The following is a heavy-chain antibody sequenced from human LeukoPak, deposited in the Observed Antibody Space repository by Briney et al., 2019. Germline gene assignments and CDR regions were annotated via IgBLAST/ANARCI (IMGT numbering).Heavy chain of an antibody. CDR1: GYTFTGYY. CDR2: INPNSGGT. V-gene: IGHV1-2*02. D-gene: IGHD1-26*01. CDR3: ARCDSGSHGDYFDS. Sequence: ASVKVSCKASGYTFTGYYMHWVRQAPGQGLEWMGWINPNSGGTNYAQKFQGRVTMTRDTSISTAYMELSRLRSDDTAVYYCARCDSGSHGDYFDSWGQGTLVTVSS. J-gene: IGHJ4*02.